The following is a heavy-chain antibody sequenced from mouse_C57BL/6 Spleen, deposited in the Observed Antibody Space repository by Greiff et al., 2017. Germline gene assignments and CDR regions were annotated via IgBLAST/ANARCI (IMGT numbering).Heavy chain of an antibody. D-gene: IGHD2-3*01. J-gene: IGHJ1*03. CDR2: ISNLAYSI. V-gene: IGHV5-15*01. CDR3: ARQYGYYEDWYFDV. CDR1: GFTFSDYG. Sequence: EVQLVESGGGLVQPGGSLKLSCAASGFTFSDYGMAWVRQAPRKGPEWVAFISNLAYSIYYADTVTGRFTISRENAKNTLYLEMSSLRSEDTAMYYCARQYGYYEDWYFDVWGTGTTVTVSS.